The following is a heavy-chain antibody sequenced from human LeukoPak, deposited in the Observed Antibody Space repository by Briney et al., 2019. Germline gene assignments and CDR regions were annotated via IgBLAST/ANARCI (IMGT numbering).Heavy chain of an antibody. CDR1: GFTFSSYA. D-gene: IGHD6-6*01. V-gene: IGHV3-23*01. CDR3: AKGSRSSSPLDWFDP. Sequence: GGSLRLSCAASGFTFSSYAMSWVRQAPGKGLEWVSGISGSGGSAYYADSVKGRFTISRDNPKNTLYLQMNSLRAEDTAVYYCAKGSRSSSPLDWFDPWGQGTLVTVSS. J-gene: IGHJ5*02. CDR2: ISGSGGSA.